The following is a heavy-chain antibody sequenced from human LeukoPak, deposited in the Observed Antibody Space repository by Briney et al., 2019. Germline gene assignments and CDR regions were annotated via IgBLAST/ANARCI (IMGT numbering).Heavy chain of an antibody. CDR2: LDMSGRTI. CDR3: ARGFPRRLYQLPYYYYGMDV. Sequence: PGGSLRLSCAASGFTFSDWYMSWIRQAPGKGLEWVSYLDMSGRTIYYADSVKGRFIISRDNARNSVYLQMSSLRAEDTAVYYCARGFPRRLYQLPYYYYGMDVWGQGTTVTVSS. D-gene: IGHD2-2*01. CDR1: GFTFSDWY. J-gene: IGHJ6*02. V-gene: IGHV3-11*01.